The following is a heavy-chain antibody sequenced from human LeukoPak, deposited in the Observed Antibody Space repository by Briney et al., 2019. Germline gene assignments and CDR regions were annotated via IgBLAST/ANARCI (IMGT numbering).Heavy chain of an antibody. Sequence: PGGSLRLSCAASGFTFSSYGMHWVRQAPGKGLEWVSTIYSGGSTYYADSVKGRFTISRDNSKNTLYLQMNSLRAEDTAVYYCARDAQIAVAGTLDYWGQGTLVTVSS. V-gene: IGHV3-66*01. CDR2: IYSGGST. J-gene: IGHJ4*02. CDR3: ARDAQIAVAGTLDY. CDR1: GFTFSSYG. D-gene: IGHD6-19*01.